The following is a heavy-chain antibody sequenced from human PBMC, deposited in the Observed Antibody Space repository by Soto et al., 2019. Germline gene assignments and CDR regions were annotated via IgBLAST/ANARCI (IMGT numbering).Heavy chain of an antibody. CDR1: GGSISSYY. Sequence: SETLSLTCTVSGGSISSYYWSWIRQPPGKGLEWIGYIYYSGSTNYNPSLKSRVTISVDTSKNQFSLKLSSVTAADTAVYYCARDLFGDPGDSSGWVSRWFDPWGQGTLVTVSS. CDR3: ARDLFGDPGDSSGWVSRWFDP. J-gene: IGHJ5*02. D-gene: IGHD6-19*01. V-gene: IGHV4-59*01. CDR2: IYYSGST.